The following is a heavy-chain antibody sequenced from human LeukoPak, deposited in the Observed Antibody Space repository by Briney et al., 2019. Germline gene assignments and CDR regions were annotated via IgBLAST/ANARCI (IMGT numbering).Heavy chain of an antibody. CDR3: ARARVPFNGEAFDI. D-gene: IGHD3-10*01. V-gene: IGHV4-39*07. J-gene: IGHJ3*02. CDR1: GGSISSSNYY. CDR2: IYYSGST. Sequence: PSETLSLTCTVSGGSISSSNYYWGWIRQPPGKGLEWIGSIYYSGSTYYNTSLKSRVTISLDTSKNQFSLKLNSVTAADTAVYYCARARVPFNGEAFDIWGQGTMVTVSS.